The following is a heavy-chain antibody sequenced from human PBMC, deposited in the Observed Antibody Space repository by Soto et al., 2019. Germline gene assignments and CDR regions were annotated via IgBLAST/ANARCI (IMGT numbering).Heavy chain of an antibody. V-gene: IGHV4-30-4*01. CDR1: GGSIISGDYY. CDR3: RTGLRFLEWLSPTYYGMDV. Sequence: PSETLSLTCTVSGGSIISGDYYWSWIRQPPGKGLEWIGYIYYSGSTYYNPSLKSRVTISVDTSKNQFSLKLSSVTAADTAVYYCRTGLRFLEWLSPTYYGMDVWGQGTTVTV. D-gene: IGHD3-3*01. CDR2: IYYSGST. J-gene: IGHJ6*02.